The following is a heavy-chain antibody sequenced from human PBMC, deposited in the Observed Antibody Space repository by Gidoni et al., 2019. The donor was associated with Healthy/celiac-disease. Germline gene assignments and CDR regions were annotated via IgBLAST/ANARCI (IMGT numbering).Heavy chain of an antibody. J-gene: IGHJ4*02. CDR3: AKDLDYSNYDPGIAFDY. Sequence: EVQLLESGGGLVQPGGSLRLSCAASGFTFSSYAMSWVRQAPGKGLEWVSAISGSGGSTYYADSVKGRFTISRDNSKNTLYLQMNSLRAEDTAVYYCAKDLDYSNYDPGIAFDYWGQGTLVTVSS. CDR2: ISGSGGST. D-gene: IGHD4-4*01. V-gene: IGHV3-23*01. CDR1: GFTFSSYA.